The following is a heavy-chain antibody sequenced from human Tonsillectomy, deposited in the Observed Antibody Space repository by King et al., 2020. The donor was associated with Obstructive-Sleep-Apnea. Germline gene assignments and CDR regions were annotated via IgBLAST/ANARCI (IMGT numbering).Heavy chain of an antibody. D-gene: IGHD1-1*01. V-gene: IGHV4-38-2*02. J-gene: IGHJ5*02. CDR1: GYSISSGYY. CDR3: ARDFLERRPNWFDP. Sequence: VQLQESGPGLVKPSETLSLTCIVSGYSISSGYYWGWIRQPPGKGLEWIGSSYHSGGTYYNPSLKSRVTISVDTSKNQFSLKLSSVTAADTAVYYCARDFLERRPNWFDPWGQGTLVTVSS. CDR2: SYHSGGT.